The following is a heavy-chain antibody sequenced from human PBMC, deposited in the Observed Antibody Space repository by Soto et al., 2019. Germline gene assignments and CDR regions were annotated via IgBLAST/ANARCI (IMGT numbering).Heavy chain of an antibody. V-gene: IGHV3-48*03. CDR2: ISSSGSTI. CDR3: ARGGQIAVVPAAMNWFDP. D-gene: IGHD2-2*01. Sequence: EVQLVESGGGLVQPGGSLRLSCAASGFTFSSYEMNWVRQAPGKGLERVSYISSSGSTIYYADSVKGRFTISRDNAKNSLYLQMNSLRAEDTAVYYCARGGQIAVVPAAMNWFDPCGQGTLVTVSS. J-gene: IGHJ5*02. CDR1: GFTFSSYE.